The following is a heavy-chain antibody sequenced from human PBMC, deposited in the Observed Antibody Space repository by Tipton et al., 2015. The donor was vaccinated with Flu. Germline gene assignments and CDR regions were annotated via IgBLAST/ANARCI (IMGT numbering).Heavy chain of an antibody. CDR3: AGGGHFTIIVVDDAFDF. CDR1: GGTFSRYA. Sequence: QSGPEVKKPGSSVKVSCKASGGTFSRYAISWVRQAPGQGLEWMGGIIPIFGTANYAKKLQGRVTITADVSTSTAYMELSSLRSEDTAVYYCAGGGHFTIIVVDDAFDFWGQGTMVTVSS. D-gene: IGHD3-22*01. V-gene: IGHV1-69*01. CDR2: IIPIFGTA. J-gene: IGHJ3*01.